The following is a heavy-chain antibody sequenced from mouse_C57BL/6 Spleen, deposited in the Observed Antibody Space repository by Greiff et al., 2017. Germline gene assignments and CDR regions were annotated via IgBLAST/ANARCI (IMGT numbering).Heavy chain of an antibody. CDR1: GFTFSSYT. CDR2: ISGGGGNT. D-gene: IGHD1-1*01. CDR3: ARQGDYYGPHYYAMDY. Sequence: EVQLVESGGGLVKPGGSLKLSCAASGFTFSSYTMSWVRQTPEKRLEWVATISGGGGNTYYPDSVTGRFTISRDNAKNTLYLQMSSLRSEDTALYYGARQGDYYGPHYYAMDYWGQGTSVTVSS. V-gene: IGHV5-9*01. J-gene: IGHJ4*01.